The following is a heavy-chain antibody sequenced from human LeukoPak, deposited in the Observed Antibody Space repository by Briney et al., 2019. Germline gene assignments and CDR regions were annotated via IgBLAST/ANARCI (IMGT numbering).Heavy chain of an antibody. J-gene: IGHJ4*02. V-gene: IGHV1-2*02. CDR3: ARDLWGYSYGPPGDY. Sequence: ASVKVSCKASGYTFTGYYMHWVRQAPGQGLEWMGGINPNSGGTYYAQKFQGRVTMTRDTSITTVYLELSRLRSDDTAVYYCARDLWGYSYGPPGDYWGQGTLVTVSS. D-gene: IGHD5-18*01. CDR1: GYTFTGYY. CDR2: INPNSGGT.